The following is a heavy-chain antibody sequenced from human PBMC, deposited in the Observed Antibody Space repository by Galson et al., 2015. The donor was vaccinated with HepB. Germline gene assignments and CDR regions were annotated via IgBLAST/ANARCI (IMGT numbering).Heavy chain of an antibody. CDR2: ISRIRSYK. J-gene: IGHJ4*02. D-gene: IGHD3-22*01. V-gene: IGHV3-21*01. CDR3: ARGRPDYYDSSGYYGVFYY. CDR1: GFIFSSYS. Sequence: SLRLSCAASGFIFSSYSMNWVRQAPGKGLEWVSSISRIRSYKYYADSLKGRFTISRDNAKNSLYLQMNSLRAEDTAVYYCARGRPDYYDSSGYYGVFYYWGQGTLVTVSS.